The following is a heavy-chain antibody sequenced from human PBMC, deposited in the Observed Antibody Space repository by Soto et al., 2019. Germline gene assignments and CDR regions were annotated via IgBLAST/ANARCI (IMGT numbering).Heavy chain of an antibody. CDR3: ARGGYCSSSSCYLANCFYP. V-gene: IGHV5-51*01. Sequence: GESLKISCKGSGYSFTSYWIGWVRQMPGKGLEWMGIIYPGDSDTRYSPSFQGQVTISADKSVSTAYLQWSSLKASDTAMYYWARGGYCSSSSCYLANCFYPWDQRTLVSVSS. J-gene: IGHJ5*02. CDR2: IYPGDSDT. CDR1: GYSFTSYW. D-gene: IGHD2-2*01.